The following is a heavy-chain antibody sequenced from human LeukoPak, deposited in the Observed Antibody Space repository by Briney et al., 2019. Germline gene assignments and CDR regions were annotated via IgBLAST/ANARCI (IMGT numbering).Heavy chain of an antibody. CDR1: GFTFDDYG. Sequence: GGSLRLSCAASGFTFDDYGMSWVRQAPGKGLEWVSVIYSGGSTYYADSVKGRFTISRDNSKNTLYLQMNSLRAEDTAVYYCARGLVVGNWGQGTLVTVSS. J-gene: IGHJ4*02. CDR3: ARGLVVGN. CDR2: IYSGGST. V-gene: IGHV3-53*01. D-gene: IGHD3-22*01.